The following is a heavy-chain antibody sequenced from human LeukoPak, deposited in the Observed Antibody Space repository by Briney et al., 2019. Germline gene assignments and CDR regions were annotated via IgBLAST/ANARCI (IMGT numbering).Heavy chain of an antibody. Sequence: GASVKVSCKASGYTLTGYYMHWVRQAPGQGLEWMGVINPNGGGTSYAQKFQGRVTMTRDTSTSTVYMELSSLRSEDTGVFYCARDPSGSWQWFDFWGQGTLVTVSS. CDR1: GYTLTGYY. J-gene: IGHJ4*02. CDR3: ARDPSGSWQWFDF. D-gene: IGHD1-26*01. CDR2: INPNGGGT. V-gene: IGHV1-46*01.